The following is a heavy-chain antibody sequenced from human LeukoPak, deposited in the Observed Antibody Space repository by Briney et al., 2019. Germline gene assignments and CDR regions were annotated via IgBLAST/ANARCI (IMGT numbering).Heavy chain of an antibody. Sequence: GGSPRLSCAASGFTFSSYAMSWVRQAPGKGLEWVSAISGSGGSTYYADSVKGRFTISRDNSKNTLYLQMNSLRAEDTAVYYCARDQFEPNYYDSSGSDFDYWGQGTLVTVSS. J-gene: IGHJ4*02. D-gene: IGHD3-22*01. CDR3: ARDQFEPNYYDSSGSDFDY. CDR2: ISGSGGST. CDR1: GFTFSSYA. V-gene: IGHV3-23*01.